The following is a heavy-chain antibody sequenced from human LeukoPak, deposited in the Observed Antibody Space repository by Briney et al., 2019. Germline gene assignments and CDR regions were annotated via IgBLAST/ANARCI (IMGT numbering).Heavy chain of an antibody. D-gene: IGHD3-22*01. J-gene: IGHJ3*02. CDR3: ARDHDSSGYYYGANDAFDI. V-gene: IGHV4-59*01. CDR1: GGSISSYY. Sequence: SETLSLTCTVSGGSISSYYWSWIRQPPGKGLEWIGYIYYSGSTNYNPSLKSRVTISVDTSKNQFSLKLSSVTAADTAVYYCARDHDSSGYYYGANDAFDIWGQGTMVTVSS. CDR2: IYYSGST.